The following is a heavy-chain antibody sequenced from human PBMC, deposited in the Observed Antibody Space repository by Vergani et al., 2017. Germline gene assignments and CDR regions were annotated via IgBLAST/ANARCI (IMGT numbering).Heavy chain of an antibody. CDR1: GYTFTSYY. CDR2: IIPIFGTA. V-gene: IGHV1-69*01. D-gene: IGHD4-17*01. J-gene: IGHJ4*02. CDR3: ARGYGDYDGGVDY. Sequence: QVQLVQSGAEVKKPGASVKVSCKASGYTFTSYYMHWVRQAPGQGLEWMGGIIPIFGTANYAQKFQGRVTITADESTSTAYMELSSLRSEDTAVYYCARGYGDYDGGVDYWGQGTLVTVSS.